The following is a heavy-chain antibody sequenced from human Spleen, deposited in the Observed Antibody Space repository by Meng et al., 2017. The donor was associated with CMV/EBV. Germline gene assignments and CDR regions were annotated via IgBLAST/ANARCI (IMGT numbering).Heavy chain of an antibody. J-gene: IGHJ6*02. CDR1: GASIRNSY. CDR3: ARKDTIRDYYAMDV. V-gene: IGHV4-59*01. D-gene: IGHD2-15*01. Sequence: SETLSLTCSVSGASIRNSYWSWIRQPPGKGLEYIGYIYDSESANYNSSLESRVTISVDTSKNQFSLKLNSVTAADTATYYCARKDTIRDYYAMDVWGQGTTVTVSS. CDR2: IYDSESA.